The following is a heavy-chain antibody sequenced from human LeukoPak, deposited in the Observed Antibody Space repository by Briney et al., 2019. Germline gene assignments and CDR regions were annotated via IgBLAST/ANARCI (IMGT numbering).Heavy chain of an antibody. CDR2: IYYSGTT. J-gene: IGHJ6*02. V-gene: IGHV4-59*08. CDR1: GGSISNYY. Sequence: SETLSLTCTVSGGSISNYYWSWIRQVPGKGLEWIGYIYYSGTTNYNPSLRSRVTISVDTSKNQFSLKLRSVTAADTAVYYCARHLVAATYYCGIDVWGQGTTVTVSS. D-gene: IGHD2-15*01. CDR3: ARHLVAATYYCGIDV.